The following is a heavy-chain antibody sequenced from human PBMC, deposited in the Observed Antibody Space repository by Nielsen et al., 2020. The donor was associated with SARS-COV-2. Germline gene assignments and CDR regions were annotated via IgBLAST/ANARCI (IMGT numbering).Heavy chain of an antibody. Sequence: GESLKISCAASGFAFSGYSMNWVRQAPGKGLEWLSYISSGSSTMYYADSVKGRFTISRDDSQSTLFLQMSWLRAEDTAVYYCANSDYGDYIFDLWGKGDLVTVSS. CDR2: ISSGSSTM. CDR1: GFAFSGYS. V-gene: IGHV3-48*01. D-gene: IGHD4-17*01. CDR3: ANSDYGDYIFDL. J-gene: IGHJ5*02.